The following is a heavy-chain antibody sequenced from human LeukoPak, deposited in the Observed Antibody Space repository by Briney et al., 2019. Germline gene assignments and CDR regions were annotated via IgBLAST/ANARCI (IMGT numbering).Heavy chain of an antibody. V-gene: IGHV3-66*01. CDR1: GFTVSSNY. CDR3: ARCYYGSGSLYYYYYYMVV. Sequence: QPGGSLRLSCAASGFTVSSNYMSWVRQAPGKGLEWVSVIYSGGSTYYADSVKGRFTISRDNSKNTLYLQMNSLRAEDTAVYYCARCYYGSGSLYYYYYYMVVWGKGTTVTVSS. CDR2: IYSGGST. J-gene: IGHJ6*03. D-gene: IGHD3-10*01.